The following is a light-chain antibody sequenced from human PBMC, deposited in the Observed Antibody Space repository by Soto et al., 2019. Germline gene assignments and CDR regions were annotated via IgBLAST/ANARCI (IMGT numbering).Light chain of an antibody. Sequence: QSALTQPASVSGSPRQSITISCTGTSSDIRSYNYVSWYQQHPGRAPKVMIYDVTVRPSGVSNRFSRSKSGNTASLTISGLQPEDGADYYCSSYTSRITRIVFGSGTKLTVL. CDR3: SSYTSRITRIV. CDR1: SSDIRSYNY. CDR2: DVT. V-gene: IGLV2-14*01. J-gene: IGLJ1*01.